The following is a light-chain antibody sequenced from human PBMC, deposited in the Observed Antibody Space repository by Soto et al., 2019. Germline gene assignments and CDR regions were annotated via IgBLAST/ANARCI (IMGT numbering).Light chain of an antibody. CDR1: RSVSSNY. CDR2: GTS. J-gene: IGKJ4*01. Sequence: EIVLTQSPDTLSLSPGESATLSCRASRSVSSNYLAWYQQKPGQAPRLLVAGTSSRATGIPDRFSGSGSGTDFTLTISGLDPEDFAVYYCQQFSSSPPGVAFGGGTVLEMK. CDR3: QQFSSSPPGVA. V-gene: IGKV3-20*01.